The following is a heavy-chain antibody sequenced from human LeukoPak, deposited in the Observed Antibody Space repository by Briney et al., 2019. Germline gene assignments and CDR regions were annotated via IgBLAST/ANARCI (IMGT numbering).Heavy chain of an antibody. CDR2: IYPGDSDT. D-gene: IGHD1-26*01. CDR1: GYSFTSYW. Sequence: GESLKISCKGSGYSFTSYWIGWVRQMPGKGLEWMGLIYPGDSDTRYSPSFQGQVTISADKSISTAYLQWSSLKASDTAMYYCARLGLVGATTQFFDYWGQGTLVTVSS. V-gene: IGHV5-51*01. CDR3: ARLGLVGATTQFFDY. J-gene: IGHJ4*02.